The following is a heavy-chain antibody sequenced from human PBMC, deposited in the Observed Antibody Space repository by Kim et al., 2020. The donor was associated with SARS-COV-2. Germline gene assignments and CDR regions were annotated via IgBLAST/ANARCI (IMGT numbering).Heavy chain of an antibody. D-gene: IGHD3-10*01. CDR2: FDPEDGET. CDR3: ATSPSITMPRGVITGDYDYYAGMDV. J-gene: IGHJ6*02. CDR1: GYTLPELS. V-gene: IGHV1-24*01. Sequence: ASVKVSCKVSGYTLPELSMHWVRQAPGKGLEWMGGFDPEDGETIYAQKFQGRVTMTEDTSTDTAYMELSSLRSEDTAVYYCATSPSITMPRGVITGDYDYYAGMDVWGQGTTVTVSS.